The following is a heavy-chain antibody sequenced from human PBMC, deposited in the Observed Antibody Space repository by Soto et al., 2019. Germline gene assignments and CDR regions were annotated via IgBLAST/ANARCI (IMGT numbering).Heavy chain of an antibody. CDR2: IYHSGST. J-gene: IGHJ6*02. V-gene: IGHV4-4*02. CDR3: ASLTARGYGGYYYGMDV. D-gene: IGHD3-16*01. CDR1: GGSISSSNW. Sequence: QVQLQESGPGLVKPSGTLSLTCAVSGGSISSSNWWSWVRQPPGKGLEWIGEIYHSGSTNYNPSIKSRVTISVAKSNNQFSLKLSSVTAADTAVYYCASLTARGYGGYYYGMDVWGQGTTVTVSS.